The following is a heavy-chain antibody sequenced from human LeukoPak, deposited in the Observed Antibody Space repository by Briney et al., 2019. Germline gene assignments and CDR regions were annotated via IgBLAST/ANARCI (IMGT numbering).Heavy chain of an antibody. Sequence: GGSLRLSCVASGFTFSNRDMHWVRQATGKGLEWVSAIGTAGKTYYADSVKGRFTISRENAKNSLYLQLNSLRAGDTAVYYCASLLVGVTRRNRDPLDVWGQGTMVTVSA. V-gene: IGHV3-13*01. D-gene: IGHD1-26*01. CDR3: ASLLVGVTRRNRDPLDV. J-gene: IGHJ3*01. CDR2: IGTAGKT. CDR1: GFTFSNRD.